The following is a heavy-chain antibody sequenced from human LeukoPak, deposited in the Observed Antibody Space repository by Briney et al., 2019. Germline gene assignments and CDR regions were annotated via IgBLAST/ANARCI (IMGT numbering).Heavy chain of an antibody. V-gene: IGHV1-18*01. Sequence: ASVKVSCKASGYTFTSYGISWVRQAPGQGLKWMGWISAYNGNTNYAQKLQGRVTMTTDTSTSTAYMELRSLRSDDTAVYYCARDDYDSSGYYYPYYFDYWGQGTLVTVSS. D-gene: IGHD3-22*01. CDR2: ISAYNGNT. CDR3: ARDDYDSSGYYYPYYFDY. J-gene: IGHJ4*02. CDR1: GYTFTSYG.